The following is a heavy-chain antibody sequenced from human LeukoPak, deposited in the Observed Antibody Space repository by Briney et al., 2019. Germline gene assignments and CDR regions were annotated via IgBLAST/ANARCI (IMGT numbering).Heavy chain of an antibody. CDR1: GFTFSSYA. CDR2: ISGSVGST. Sequence: GWSLRLSCAASGFTFSSYAMNWVRQAPGKGLEWVSTISGSVGSTYYADSVKGQFTISRDNSKNTLYLQINSLRAEDTAVYYCANKGPYCSSASCYWKWGQGTLVSVSS. V-gene: IGHV3-23*01. D-gene: IGHD2-2*01. J-gene: IGHJ4*02. CDR3: ANKGPYCSSASCYWK.